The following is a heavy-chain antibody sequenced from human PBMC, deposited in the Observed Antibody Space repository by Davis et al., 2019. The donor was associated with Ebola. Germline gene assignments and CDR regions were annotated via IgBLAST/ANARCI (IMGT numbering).Heavy chain of an antibody. J-gene: IGHJ4*02. D-gene: IGHD5-18*01. V-gene: IGHV4-59*08. CDR1: GGSISSYY. CDR2: IYYSGST. Sequence: SETLSLPCTVSGGSISSYYWSWIRQPPGKGLEWIGYIYYSGSTNYNPSLKSRVTISVDTSKNQFSLKLSSVTAADTAVYYCARLASDTAIDYWGQGTLVTVSS. CDR3: ARLASDTAIDY.